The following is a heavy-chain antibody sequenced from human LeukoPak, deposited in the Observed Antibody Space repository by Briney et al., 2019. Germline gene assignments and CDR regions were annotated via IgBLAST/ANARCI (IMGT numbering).Heavy chain of an antibody. J-gene: IGHJ1*01. CDR2: ISAYNGNT. V-gene: IGHV1-18*01. CDR3: ARASTYSSSWYTTNGAEYFQH. CDR1: GYTFTSYG. D-gene: IGHD6-13*01. Sequence: GASVKVSCKASGYTFTSYGISWVRQAPGQGLEWMGWISAYNGNTNYAQKLQGRVTMTTDTSTSTAYMELRSLRSDDTAVYYCARASTYSSSWYTTNGAEYFQHWGQGTLVTVSS.